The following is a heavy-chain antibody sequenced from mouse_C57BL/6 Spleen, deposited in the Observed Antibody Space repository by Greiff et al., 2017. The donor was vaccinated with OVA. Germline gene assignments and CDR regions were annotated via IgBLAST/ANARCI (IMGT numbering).Heavy chain of an antibody. CDR3: ARTGLPPYWYFDV. D-gene: IGHD2-4*01. Sequence: EVKLEESGGGLVQPGESLKLSCESNEYEFPSHDMSWVRKTPEKRLELVAAINSDGGSTYYPDTMERRFIISRDNTKKTLYRQMSSLRSEDTALYYCARTGLPPYWYFDVWGTGTTVTVSS. V-gene: IGHV5-2*03. CDR1: EYEFPSHD. J-gene: IGHJ1*03. CDR2: INSDGGST.